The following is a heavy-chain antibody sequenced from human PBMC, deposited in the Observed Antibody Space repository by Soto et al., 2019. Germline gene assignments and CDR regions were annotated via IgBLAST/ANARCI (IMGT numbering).Heavy chain of an antibody. CDR1: GGSINNNYYY. D-gene: IGHD3-10*01. CDR3: ARVPGP. Sequence: SETLSLTCSVSGGSINNNYYYWGWVRQPPGKGLEWIGSVSFTGTTYYSPSLKSRVTISVDRSKNQFSLKLSSVTAADTAVYYCARVPGPWGQGTLVTVSS. J-gene: IGHJ5*02. V-gene: IGHV4-39*07. CDR2: VSFTGTT.